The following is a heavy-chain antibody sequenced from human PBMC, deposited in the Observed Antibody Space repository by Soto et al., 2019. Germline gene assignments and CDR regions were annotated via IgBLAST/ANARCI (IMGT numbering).Heavy chain of an antibody. Sequence: EVQLVESGGDLVQPGGSLRLSCAASGFTVSSTYMSWVRQAPGKGLEWLSIIYTGGSTYYADSVKGRFTVSRDDSKNTRYLQMNSLRAEDTAVYYCARQGPDSPFDYWGQGALVTVSS. CDR3: ARQGPDSPFDY. D-gene: IGHD2-15*01. CDR1: GFTVSSTY. V-gene: IGHV3-66*04. CDR2: IYTGGST. J-gene: IGHJ4*02.